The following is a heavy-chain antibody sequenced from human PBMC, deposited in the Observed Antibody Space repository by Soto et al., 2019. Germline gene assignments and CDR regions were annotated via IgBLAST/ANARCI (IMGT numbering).Heavy chain of an antibody. CDR2: ISYDGSNK. D-gene: IGHD3-22*01. V-gene: IGHV3-30-3*01. Sequence: WSLILSCAASGFTFSSYAMHWVRQARGKGLEWVAVISYDGSNKYYADSVKGRFTISRDNSKNTLYLQMNSLRAEDTAVYYCAREDTYATDSSGFEYWGQGTMVTVSS. CDR3: AREDTYATDSSGFEY. CDR1: GFTFSSYA. J-gene: IGHJ4*02.